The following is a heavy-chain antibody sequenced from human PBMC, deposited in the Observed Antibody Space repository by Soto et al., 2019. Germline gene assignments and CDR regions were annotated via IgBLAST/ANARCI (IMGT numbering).Heavy chain of an antibody. CDR2: ISAYNGNT. V-gene: IGHV1-18*01. D-gene: IGHD2-2*01. CDR1: GYTFTSYG. Sequence: QVQLVQSGAEVKKPGASVKVSCKASGYTFTSYGISWVRQAPGQGLEWMGWISAYNGNTNYAQKLQGRVTMTTDTSMSTAYMELRSLRSDDTAVYYCAGDQGFGIVLVPAPAAPYDYYGMDVWGQGTTVTVSS. J-gene: IGHJ6*02. CDR3: AGDQGFGIVLVPAPAAPYDYYGMDV.